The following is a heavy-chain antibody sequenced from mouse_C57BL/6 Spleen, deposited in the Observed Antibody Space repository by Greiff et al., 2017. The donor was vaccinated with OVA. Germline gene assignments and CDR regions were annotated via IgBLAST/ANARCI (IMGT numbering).Heavy chain of an antibody. CDR1: GYTFTDYY. CDR3: AREWGATVVDPAWFAY. Sequence: EVQLQQSGPELVKPGASVKISCKASGYTFTDYYMNWVKQSHGKSLEWIGDINPNNGGTSYNQKFKGKATLTVDKSSSTAYMELRSLTSEDSAVYYCAREWGATVVDPAWFAYWGQGTLVTVSA. CDR2: INPNNGGT. D-gene: IGHD1-1*01. J-gene: IGHJ3*01. V-gene: IGHV1-26*01.